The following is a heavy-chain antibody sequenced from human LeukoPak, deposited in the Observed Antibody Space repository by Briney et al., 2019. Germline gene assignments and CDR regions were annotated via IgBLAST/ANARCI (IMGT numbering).Heavy chain of an antibody. D-gene: IGHD3-16*01. CDR3: AKLLGDATTFDY. CDR1: GFTFSSYA. CDR2: INQDGSVK. J-gene: IGHJ4*02. V-gene: IGHV3-7*01. Sequence: GGSLRLSCAASGFTFSSYAMSWVRQAPGKGLEWVASINQDGSVKHYMDSVKGRFTISRDNSNNSLFLQMNSLRAEDTAVYYCAKLLGDATTFDYWGQGTLVTVSS.